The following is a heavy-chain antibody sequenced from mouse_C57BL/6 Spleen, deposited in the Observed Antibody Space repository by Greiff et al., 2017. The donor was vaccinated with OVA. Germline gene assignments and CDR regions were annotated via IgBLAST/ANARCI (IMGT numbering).Heavy chain of an antibody. D-gene: IGHD2-1*01. V-gene: IGHV5-4*03. CDR3: ARGGNYGNYAAY. J-gene: IGHJ3*01. CDR2: ISDGGSYT. Sequence: EVMLVESGGGLVKPGGSLKLSCAASGFTFSSYAMSWVRQTPEKRLEWVATISDGGSYTYYPDNVKGRFTISRDNAKNNLYLQMSHLKSEDKAMYYCARGGNYGNYAAYWGQVTLVTVSA. CDR1: GFTFSSYA.